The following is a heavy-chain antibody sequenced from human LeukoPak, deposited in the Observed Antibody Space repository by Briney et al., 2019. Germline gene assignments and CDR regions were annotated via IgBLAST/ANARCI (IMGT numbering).Heavy chain of an antibody. CDR1: GYTFAGYY. CDR3: AREDITMVRGVITYYYYYYMDV. J-gene: IGHJ6*03. D-gene: IGHD3-10*01. Sequence: ASVKVSCKASGYTFAGYYMHWVRQAPGQGLEWMGGIIPIFGTANYAQKFQGRVTITADKSTSTAYMELSSLRSEDTAVYYCAREDITMVRGVITYYYYYYMDVWGEGTTVTVSS. V-gene: IGHV1-69*06. CDR2: IIPIFGTA.